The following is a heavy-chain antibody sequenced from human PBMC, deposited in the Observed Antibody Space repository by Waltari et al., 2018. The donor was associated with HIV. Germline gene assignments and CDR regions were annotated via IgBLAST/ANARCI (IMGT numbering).Heavy chain of an antibody. CDR2: INTNTGSP. D-gene: IGHD3-16*01. V-gene: IGHV7-4-1*02. J-gene: IGHJ4*02. Sequence: QVQLFQCESELKKHGASVKVSCKASGYTFLSNSINWVRQAPGKGLEWMGWINTNTGSPMYAQGFTGRFVFSLDTSVSTAFLQISALKADDTAVYFCARDGGRSRAFDSWGQGTLVTVSS. CDR3: ARDGGRSRAFDS. CDR1: GYTFLSNS.